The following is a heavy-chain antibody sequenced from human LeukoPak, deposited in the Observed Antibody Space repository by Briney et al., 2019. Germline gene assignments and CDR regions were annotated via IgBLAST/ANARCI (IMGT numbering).Heavy chain of an antibody. J-gene: IGHJ3*02. CDR3: AREGLWFGEQAFDI. V-gene: IGHV1-3*01. CDR2: INAGNGNT. D-gene: IGHD3-10*01. Sequence: ASVKVSCKASGYTFTSYAMHWVRQAPGQRLEWMGWINAGNGNTKYSQKFQGRVTITRDTSASTAYMELSSLRSEDTAVYYCAREGLWFGEQAFDIWGQGTMVTVSS. CDR1: GYTFTSYA.